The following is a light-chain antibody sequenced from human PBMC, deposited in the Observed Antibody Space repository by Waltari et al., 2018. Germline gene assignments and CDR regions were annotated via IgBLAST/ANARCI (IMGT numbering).Light chain of an antibody. CDR3: QQYDISPLT. CDR1: QTVRTTY. J-gene: IGKJ4*01. V-gene: IGKV3-20*01. CDR2: GAS. Sequence: EIVLTQSPGTLSLSPGERATLSCRASQTVRTTYLAWYQQKPGQAPTLLIYGASSRATGIPDRFSGSGSGTDFSLTISSLEPEDFAVCYCQQYDISPLTFGGGTKVEIK.